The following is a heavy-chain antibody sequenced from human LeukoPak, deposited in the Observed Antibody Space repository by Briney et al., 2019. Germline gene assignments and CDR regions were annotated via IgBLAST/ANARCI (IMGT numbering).Heavy chain of an antibody. CDR2: IRQDGSEK. J-gene: IGHJ4*02. CDR3: AKFGRTTSPVN. CDR1: GFTVSSNY. Sequence: GGSLRLSCAASGFTVSSNYMSWVRLAPGKGLEWVGNIRQDGSEKQYVDSVKGRFTISRDNAQNSLYLQMDSLRAEDTAVYYCAKFGRTTSPVNWGQGTLVTVSS. D-gene: IGHD3-16*01. V-gene: IGHV3-7*01.